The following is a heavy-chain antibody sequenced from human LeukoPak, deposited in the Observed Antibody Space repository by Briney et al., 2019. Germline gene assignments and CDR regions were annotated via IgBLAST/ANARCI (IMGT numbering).Heavy chain of an antibody. J-gene: IGHJ4*02. D-gene: IGHD3-22*01. CDR1: GFTFSDYW. Sequence: AGGSLRLSCAASGFTFSDYWMSWVRQAPGKGLEWVANIKQDGSEKYYVDSVKGRFTISRDNAKNTLYLQMNSLRAEDTAVYYCARESGSSMIVVVIGEPDYWGQGTLVTVSS. CDR3: ARESGSSMIVVVIGEPDY. V-gene: IGHV3-7*01. CDR2: IKQDGSEK.